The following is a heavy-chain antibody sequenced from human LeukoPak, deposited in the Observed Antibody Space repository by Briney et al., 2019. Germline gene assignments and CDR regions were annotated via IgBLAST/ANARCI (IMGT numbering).Heavy chain of an antibody. D-gene: IGHD3-3*01. CDR2: ISRSSSYI. CDR1: GFTFSRYS. V-gene: IGHV3-21*01. Sequence: GGSLRRSCAASGFTFSRYSMKWVRHAPGMGLEWVSSISRSSSYIYHADYVQGRFTVSRDNANNSLYLQMNSLRAEDPAVYYCARDVRFFAPSYMFDYWGQGPLVPVSS. CDR3: ARDVRFFAPSYMFDY. J-gene: IGHJ4*02.